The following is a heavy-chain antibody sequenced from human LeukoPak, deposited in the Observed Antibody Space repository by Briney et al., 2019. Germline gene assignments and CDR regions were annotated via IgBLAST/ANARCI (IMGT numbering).Heavy chain of an antibody. CDR1: GFTLSGYP. CDR2: ISDDGGRK. D-gene: IGHD2-8*01. CDR3: ARGTCINGNMNDY. J-gene: IGHJ4*02. Sequence: GRSLRLSCAASGFTLSGYPMHWVRQAPGKGLDWVAIISDDGGRKFHADSVKGRFTISRDNSKNTLYLQMNSLRAEDTAVYYCARGTCINGNMNDYWGQGTLVTVSS. V-gene: IGHV3-30*04.